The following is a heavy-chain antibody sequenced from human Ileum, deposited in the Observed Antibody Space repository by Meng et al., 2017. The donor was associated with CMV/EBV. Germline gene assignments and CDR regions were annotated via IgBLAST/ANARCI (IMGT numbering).Heavy chain of an antibody. CDR3: ARIESGAHFDS. D-gene: IGHD4-17*01. Sequence: QVQLVQSGAGVKKPGASVKLSCKASGYTFTSYAMHWVRQAPGQGLAWMGWINGANGNTKYSQKFQDRVTFTRDTSANTAYMEMRSLRSEDTAVYYCARIESGAHFDSWGQGTLVTVSS. CDR2: INGANGNT. V-gene: IGHV1-3*01. J-gene: IGHJ4*02. CDR1: GYTFTSYA.